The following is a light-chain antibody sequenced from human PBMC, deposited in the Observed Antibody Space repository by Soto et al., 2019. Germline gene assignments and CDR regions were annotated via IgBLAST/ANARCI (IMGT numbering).Light chain of an antibody. V-gene: IGLV2-23*02. Sequence: QSALTQPASVSGSPGQSITISCTGTSSVVGSYNLVSWYQQHPGKAPKLMIFEVNKRPSGVSSRFSGSKSGNTASLTISGLQAEDEADYYCCSYAGRSTSLFGGGTKLTVL. CDR2: EVN. CDR1: SSVVGSYNL. J-gene: IGLJ2*01. CDR3: CSYAGRSTSL.